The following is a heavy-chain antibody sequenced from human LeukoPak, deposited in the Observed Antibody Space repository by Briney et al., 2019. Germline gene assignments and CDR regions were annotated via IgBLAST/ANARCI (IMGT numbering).Heavy chain of an antibody. CDR3: ARGPSSSWEDY. CDR2: ISAYNGNT. D-gene: IGHD6-13*01. Sequence: ASVKVSCKASGYTFTSYGISWVRQAPGQGLEWMGWISAYNGNTNYAQKLQGRVTMTRNTSISTAYMELSSLRSEDTAVYYRARGPSSSWEDYWGQGTLVTVSS. J-gene: IGHJ4*02. CDR1: GYTFTSYG. V-gene: IGHV1-18*01.